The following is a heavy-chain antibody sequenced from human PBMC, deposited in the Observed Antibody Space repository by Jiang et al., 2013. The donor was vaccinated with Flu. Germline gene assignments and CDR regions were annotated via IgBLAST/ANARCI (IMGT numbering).Heavy chain of an antibody. J-gene: IGHJ3*02. CDR2: INPNSGGT. V-gene: IGHV1-2*02. CDR3: ASQRGPNDYVWGAKEGAFDI. Sequence: VKVSCKASGYTFTGYYMHWVRQAPGQGLEWMGWINPNSGGTNYAQKFQGRVTMTKDTSISTAYMELSRLRSDDTAVYYCASQRGPNDYVWGAKEGAFDIWGQGTMVTVSS. CDR1: GYTFTGYY. D-gene: IGHD3-16*01.